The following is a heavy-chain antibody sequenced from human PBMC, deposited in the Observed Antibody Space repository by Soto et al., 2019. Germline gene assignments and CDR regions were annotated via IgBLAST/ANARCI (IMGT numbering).Heavy chain of an antibody. CDR3: ARAPVGLDTISYFDY. CDR1: GGSISSYS. D-gene: IGHD3-3*01. Sequence: SETLSLTCTVSGGSISSYSWSWIRQPPGKGLEWIGYIYYSGSTYYRPSLESRMHMSLDATRNHYSLRLTSVTAADTAVYFCARAPVGLDTISYFDYWGQGKLVTVSS. CDR2: IYYSGST. J-gene: IGHJ4*02. V-gene: IGHV4-59*08.